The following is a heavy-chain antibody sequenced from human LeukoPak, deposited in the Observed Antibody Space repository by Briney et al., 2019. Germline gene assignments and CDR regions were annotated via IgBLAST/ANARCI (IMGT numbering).Heavy chain of an antibody. V-gene: IGHV4-39*01. Sequence: SGTLSLTCTVSGASIRSSNYFWGWIRQAPGKGLEWIGNIFHSGSTTYNPSLKSRVTISVDTSKNQFSLKLSSVTAADTAVYYCVGEEYGTGSYYKSSDWGQGTLVTVSS. J-gene: IGHJ4*02. CDR3: VGEEYGTGSYYKSSD. CDR1: GASIRSSNYF. CDR2: IFHSGST. D-gene: IGHD3-10*01.